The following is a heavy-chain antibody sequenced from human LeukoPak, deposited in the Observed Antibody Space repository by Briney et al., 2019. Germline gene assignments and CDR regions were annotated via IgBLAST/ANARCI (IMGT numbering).Heavy chain of an antibody. CDR3: AKARGDGYNDGFDI. J-gene: IGHJ3*02. V-gene: IGHV3-30*02. CDR2: IRYDGSNK. Sequence: GGSLRLSCAASGFTFSSYGMHWVRQDPGKGLEWVALIRYDGSNKYYADSVKGRFTISGDNSKNTLYLQMNSLRAEDTAVYYCAKARGDGYNDGFDIWGQGTMVTVSS. CDR1: GFTFSSYG. D-gene: IGHD5-24*01.